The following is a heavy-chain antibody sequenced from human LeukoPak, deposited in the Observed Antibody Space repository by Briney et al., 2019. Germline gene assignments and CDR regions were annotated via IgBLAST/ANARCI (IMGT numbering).Heavy chain of an antibody. D-gene: IGHD3-10*01. CDR3: AGDLRVRGVKAPYYYYYYMDV. J-gene: IGHJ6*03. CDR2: IKQDGSEK. CDR1: GFTFSSYS. V-gene: IGHV3-7*01. Sequence: GGSLRLSCAASGFTFSSYSMNWVRQAPGKGLEWVANIKQDGSEKYYVDSVKGRFTISRDNAKNSLYLRMNSLRAEDTAVYYCAGDLRVRGVKAPYYYYYYMDVWGKGTTVTVSS.